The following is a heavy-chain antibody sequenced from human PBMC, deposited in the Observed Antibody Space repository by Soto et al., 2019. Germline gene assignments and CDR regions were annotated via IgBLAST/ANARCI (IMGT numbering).Heavy chain of an antibody. V-gene: IGHV4-4*02. J-gene: IGHJ1*01. CDR3: TLNHCAGGGCYDRDY. D-gene: IGHD2-15*01. Sequence: PSETLSLTCAVSGDSISSGAWWSWVRQSPGKGLQWIGEIYHSGNTRNNPSLKSRVSISLDTSKNVISLALRSVTAADTAVYYCTLNHCAGGGCYDRDYWGRGTRVTVSS. CDR1: GDSISSGAW. CDR2: IYHSGNT.